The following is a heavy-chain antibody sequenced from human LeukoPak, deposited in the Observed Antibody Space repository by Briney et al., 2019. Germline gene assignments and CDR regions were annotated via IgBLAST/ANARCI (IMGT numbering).Heavy chain of an antibody. J-gene: IGHJ3*02. CDR3: AIDAWDLPLDAFDI. V-gene: IGHV3-48*02. CDR1: GFTFSTYN. CDR2: ISTDSDSI. Sequence: GGSLTLSCAASGFTFSTYNMNWVRQAPGKGLEWVSYISTDSDSIYYADSVKGRFTISRDNAKNSLYLQMNSLRDEDTAVYYCAIDAWDLPLDAFDIWGQGTMVTVSS. D-gene: IGHD1-26*01.